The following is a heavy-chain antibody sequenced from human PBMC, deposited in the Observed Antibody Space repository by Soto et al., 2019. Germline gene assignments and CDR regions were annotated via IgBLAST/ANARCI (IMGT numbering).Heavy chain of an antibody. J-gene: IGHJ4*02. Sequence: GGSLRLSCAASGFTFSIYVMTWVRQAPGKGLEWVSAIRQGTYYADSVKGRFTISRDISKNMLYLQMNSLRAEDTAVYFCAKGGEVPSYFDNWGQGTLVTVSS. CDR2: IRQGT. V-gene: IGHV3-23*01. CDR3: AKGGEVPSYFDN. D-gene: IGHD3-10*01. CDR1: GFTFSIYV.